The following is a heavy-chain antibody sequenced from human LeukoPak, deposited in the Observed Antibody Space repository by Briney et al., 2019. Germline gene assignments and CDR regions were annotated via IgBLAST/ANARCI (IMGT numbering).Heavy chain of an antibody. J-gene: IGHJ1*01. CDR3: AKDEVWGLGLLQH. D-gene: IGHD1-26*01. Sequence: GGSLRLSCAASGFTFSSYAMSWVRQAPGKGLEWVSAISGSGGNTYYADSVKGRFTISRDNSKNTLYLQMNSLRVEDTAVYYCAKDEVWGLGLLQHWGQGTLATVSS. CDR1: GFTFSSYA. V-gene: IGHV3-23*01. CDR2: ISGSGGNT.